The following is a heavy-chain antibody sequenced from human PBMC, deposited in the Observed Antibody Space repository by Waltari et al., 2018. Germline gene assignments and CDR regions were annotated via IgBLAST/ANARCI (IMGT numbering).Heavy chain of an antibody. J-gene: IGHJ2*01. Sequence: QVQLQESGPGLVRTSETLSLTVTPPLAPLTTYYWNWTRASPGTGLEWIGFVYYSGSTNFNPSFGSRVNMSVDTSENQCSLRLTSVTAADTAVYYCARGEAAVNWHFDLWGRGTLVTVSS. CDR2: VYYSGST. CDR1: LAPLTTYY. CDR3: ARGEAAVNWHFDL. V-gene: IGHV4-59*01. D-gene: IGHD6-25*01.